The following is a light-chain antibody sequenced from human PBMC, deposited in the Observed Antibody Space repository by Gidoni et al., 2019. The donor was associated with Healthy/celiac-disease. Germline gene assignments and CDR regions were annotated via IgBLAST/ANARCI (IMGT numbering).Light chain of an antibody. CDR1: QDISNY. CDR3: QQYDNLPIT. CDR2: DAS. V-gene: IGKV1-33*01. Sequence: DIQMSQSPSSLSASVGDRVTITCQASQDISNYLNWYQQKPGKAPQLLIYDASNLETGVPSRVSGSGSGTDFTFTISSLQPEDIATYYCQQYDNLPITFGPGTKVDIK. J-gene: IGKJ3*01.